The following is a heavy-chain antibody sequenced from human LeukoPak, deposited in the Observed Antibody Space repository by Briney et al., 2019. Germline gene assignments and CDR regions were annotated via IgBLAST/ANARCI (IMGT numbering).Heavy chain of an antibody. CDR1: GFTFSSYE. D-gene: IGHD1-1*01. CDR3: ARDQGYISGLRTYGLDV. CDR2: ISSSGSTI. J-gene: IGHJ6*02. V-gene: IGHV3-48*03. Sequence: GGSLRLSCAASGFTFSSYEMNWVRQAPGKGLEWVSYISSSGSTIYYADSVKGRFTISRDNSKNTLYLQMNSLRAEDTAVYYCARDQGYISGLRTYGLDVWGQGTTDTVSS.